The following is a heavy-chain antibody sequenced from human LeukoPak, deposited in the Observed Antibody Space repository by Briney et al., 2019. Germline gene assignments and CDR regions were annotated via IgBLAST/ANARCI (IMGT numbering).Heavy chain of an antibody. V-gene: IGHV4-61*09. CDR2: IYSSGST. CDR3: ARDHTFDRTFDY. Sequence: PSETLSLACTVSGGSINSGTLSWSWIRQPAGKGLEWIGHIYSSGSTNYNPSLKSRVTMSLDMSKNQFSLNLRSVTAADTAVYYCARDHTFDRTFDYWGQGTLLTVSS. CDR1: GGSINSGTLS. D-gene: IGHD3-22*01. J-gene: IGHJ4*02.